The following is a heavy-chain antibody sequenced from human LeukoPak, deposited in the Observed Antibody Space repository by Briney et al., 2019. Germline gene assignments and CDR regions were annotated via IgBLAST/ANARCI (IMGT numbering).Heavy chain of an antibody. CDR1: GYTFTSYY. CDR3: ARDKDCSGGSCYSFDY. J-gene: IGHJ4*02. CDR2: INPSGGST. Sequence: ASVKVSCKASGYTFTSYYMHWVRQAPGQGLGWMGIINPSGGSTSYAQKFQGRVTMTRDTSTSTVYMELSSLRSEDTAVYYCARDKDCSGGSCYSFDYWGQGTLVTVSS. V-gene: IGHV1-46*01. D-gene: IGHD2-15*01.